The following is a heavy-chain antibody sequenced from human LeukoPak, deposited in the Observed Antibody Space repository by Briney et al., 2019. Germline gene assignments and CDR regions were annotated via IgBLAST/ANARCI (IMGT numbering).Heavy chain of an antibody. V-gene: IGHV3-66*02. CDR3: ARGMGAYDAFDV. D-gene: IGHD1-26*01. CDR2: MYSGGGT. CDR1: GFTVSSNY. Sequence: GGSLRLSCVASGFTVSSNYMNWVRQAPGKGLEWVSVMYSGGGTHYADSVQGRFTLSRDNSKSTLYLQMNTLRTEDTAAYYCARGMGAYDAFDVWGQGTMVTVSS. J-gene: IGHJ3*01.